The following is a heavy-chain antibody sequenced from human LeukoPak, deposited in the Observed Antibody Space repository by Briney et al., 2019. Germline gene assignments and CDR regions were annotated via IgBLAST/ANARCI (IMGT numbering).Heavy chain of an antibody. J-gene: IGHJ2*01. CDR1: GGSISSTRHY. CDR2: MYYSGYT. D-gene: IGHD6-19*01. CDR3: ARRVAGTSVDDWYFDL. Sequence: SETLSLTCTVSGGSISSTRHYWGWIRQPPGKGLEWIGSMYYSGYTYYNPSLKSRVTISVDTSKNQFSLKLSSVPAADTAVYYCARRVAGTSVDDWYFDLWGRGTLVTVSS. V-gene: IGHV4-39*07.